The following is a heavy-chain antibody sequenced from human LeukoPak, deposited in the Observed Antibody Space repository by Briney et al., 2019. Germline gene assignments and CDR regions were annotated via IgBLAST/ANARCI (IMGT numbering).Heavy chain of an antibody. Sequence: ASVKVSCKASGYTFTSYGISWVRQAPGQGLEWMGWISAYNGNTNYAQKFQGRVTMTTDTSTSTAYMELRSLRSDDTAVYYCARDNYGDSEFDYWGQGTLVTVSS. V-gene: IGHV1-18*01. CDR1: GYTFTSYG. CDR3: ARDNYGDSEFDY. D-gene: IGHD4-17*01. CDR2: ISAYNGNT. J-gene: IGHJ4*02.